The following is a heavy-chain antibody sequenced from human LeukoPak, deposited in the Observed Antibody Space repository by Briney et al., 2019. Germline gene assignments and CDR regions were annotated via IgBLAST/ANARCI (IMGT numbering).Heavy chain of an antibody. CDR3: ASLLRDILPFFDY. V-gene: IGHV3-48*01. Sequence: PGGSLRLSCAASGLTFSRYSMNWVRQAPGKGLEWVSYISSHSRTIYYADSVKGRFTISRDNHKNSLFLQMDSLRAEDTAVYYCASLLRDILPFFDYWGQGTLVTVSS. CDR1: GLTFSRYS. J-gene: IGHJ4*02. CDR2: ISSHSRTI.